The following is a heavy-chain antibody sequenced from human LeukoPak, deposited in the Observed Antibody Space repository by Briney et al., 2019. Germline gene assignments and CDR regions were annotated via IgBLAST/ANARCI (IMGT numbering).Heavy chain of an antibody. CDR3: ARPPDSSDYGAAFDW. D-gene: IGHD4-11*01. Sequence: SETLSLTCAVSGYSISSGYFWGWIRQSPGNGLEWIGSIYHSGTTYYNPSLKSRVTISVDTSKNQFSLKLSSVTAADTAVYYCARPPDSSDYGAAFDWWGQGTLVTVSS. V-gene: IGHV4-38-2*01. CDR1: GYSISSGYF. CDR2: IYHSGTT. J-gene: IGHJ4*02.